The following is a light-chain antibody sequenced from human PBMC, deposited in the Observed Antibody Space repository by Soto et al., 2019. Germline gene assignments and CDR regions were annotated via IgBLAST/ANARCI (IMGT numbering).Light chain of an antibody. Sequence: QSVLTQPPSPLGPPGRRATTPCSGSSSNIGRNTVNWYQQLPGTAPKLLIYSNNQRPSGVPDRFSGSKSGTSASLAISGLQSEDEADYYCAAWDDSLNGPVFGGGTKLTVL. V-gene: IGLV1-44*01. CDR3: AAWDDSLNGPV. J-gene: IGLJ2*01. CDR1: SSNIGRNT. CDR2: SNN.